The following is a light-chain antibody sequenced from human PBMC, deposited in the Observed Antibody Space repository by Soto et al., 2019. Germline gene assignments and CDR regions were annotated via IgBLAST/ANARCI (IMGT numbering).Light chain of an antibody. CDR2: DAS. Sequence: EIVLTQSQAALSLSPGERATLSCRAGQSVSSYLAWYQQKPGQAPRLLIYDASNRATGIPARFSGSGSGTDFTLTICSLEPEDFAVYYCEQRREWPRTFGQGTKV. CDR1: QSVSSY. V-gene: IGKV3-11*01. J-gene: IGKJ1*01. CDR3: EQRREWPRT.